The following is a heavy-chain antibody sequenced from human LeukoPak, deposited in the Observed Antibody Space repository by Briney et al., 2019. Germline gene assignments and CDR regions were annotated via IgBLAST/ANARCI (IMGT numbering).Heavy chain of an antibody. V-gene: IGHV3-7*01. D-gene: IGHD5-18*01. J-gene: IGHJ4*02. CDR1: GFPFSPDW. Sequence: GGSLTLFCAASGFPFSPDWMSWVRQAPGKGLEWVAMIKKSGSETHYVDSVKGRFTISRDSARNSLYLQMNSLKADDTAVYYCASLDTAAIRTGGYWGQGTLVTVSS. CDR3: ASLDTAAIRTGGY. CDR2: IKKSGSET.